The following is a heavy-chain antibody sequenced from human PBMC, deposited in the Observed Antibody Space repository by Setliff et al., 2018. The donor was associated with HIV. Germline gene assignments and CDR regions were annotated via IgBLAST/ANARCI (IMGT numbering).Heavy chain of an antibody. CDR3: ASRIYYYDSSRVLREEGFDP. CDR2: IYYTEGT. J-gene: IGHJ5*02. V-gene: IGHV4-34*01. CDR1: GGSFSGYY. Sequence: SETLSLTCAVYGGSFSGYYWSWIRQPPGKGLEWIGSIYYTEGTYSNPSLTSRLSISLDTSKNQFSLNLHSVTAADTAVYYCASRIYYYDSSRVLREEGFDPWGQGTLVTVSS. D-gene: IGHD3-22*01.